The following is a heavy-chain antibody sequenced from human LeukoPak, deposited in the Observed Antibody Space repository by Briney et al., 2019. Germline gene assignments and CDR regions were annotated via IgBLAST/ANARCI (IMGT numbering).Heavy chain of an antibody. CDR3: ARGPDYDILTGYWKGAFDI. J-gene: IGHJ3*02. D-gene: IGHD3-9*01. V-gene: IGHV4-38-2*02. CDR1: GYSISSGYY. Sequence: SETLSLTCTVSGYSISSGYYWGWIRQPPGKGLEWIGSIYHSGSTYYNPSLKSRVTISVDTSKNQFSLKLSSVTAADTAVYYCARGPDYDILTGYWKGAFDIWGQGTMVTVSS. CDR2: IYHSGST.